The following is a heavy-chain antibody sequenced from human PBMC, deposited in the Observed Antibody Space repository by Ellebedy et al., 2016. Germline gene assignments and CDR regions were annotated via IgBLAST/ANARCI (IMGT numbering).Heavy chain of an antibody. D-gene: IGHD1-7*01. CDR2: ISGSGGST. J-gene: IGHJ3*02. V-gene: IGHV3-23*01. CDR1: GFTFSSYA. Sequence: GESLKISCAASGFTFSSYAMSWVRQAPGKGLEWVSGISGSGGSTYYADSVKGRFTISRDNSKNTLYLQMNSLRAEDTAVYYCARTSRFEAFDIWGQGTMDTVSS. CDR3: ARTSRFEAFDI.